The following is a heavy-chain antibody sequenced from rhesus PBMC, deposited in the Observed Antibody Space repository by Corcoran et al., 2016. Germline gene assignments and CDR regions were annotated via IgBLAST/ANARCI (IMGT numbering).Heavy chain of an antibody. CDR3: ARKTYFGLDS. J-gene: IGHJ6*01. V-gene: IGHV4-76*01. CDR1: GGSPSGDYD. Sequence: QVQLQESGPGLVKPSETLSLTCAVSGGSPSGDYDWSWIRQPPGKGLEWIAYVYGKSGSTEFNPALKTRVTISKDTSKNQFSLKLSSMTAADTAVYYCARKTYFGLDSWGQGVVVTVS. CDR2: VYGKSGST.